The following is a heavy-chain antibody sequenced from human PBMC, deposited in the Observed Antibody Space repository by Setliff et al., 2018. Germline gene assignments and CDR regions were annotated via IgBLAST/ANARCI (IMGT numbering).Heavy chain of an antibody. CDR3: ARDWRGETGNLGYMDV. J-gene: IGHJ6*03. D-gene: IGHD3-16*01. CDR2: IYNNGRT. V-gene: IGHV4-4*08. Sequence: SETLSLTCSVSGGSISGYYWSWLRQPPGKGLEWIGYIYNNGRTNYHPALKRRVTMSVDTSKNQLSLTLRSVTAADTAVYYCARDWRGETGNLGYMDVWGKGTTVTVS. CDR1: GGSISGYY.